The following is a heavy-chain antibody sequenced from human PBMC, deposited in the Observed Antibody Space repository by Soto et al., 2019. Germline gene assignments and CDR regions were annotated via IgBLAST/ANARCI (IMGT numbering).Heavy chain of an antibody. CDR2: IDPSDSYT. D-gene: IGHD3-22*01. V-gene: IGHV5-10-1*01. CDR1: GYSFTSYW. Sequence: LKISCKGSGYSFTSYWISWVRQMPGKGLEWMGRIDPSDSYTNYSPSFQGHVTISADKSISTVYLQWSSLKASDTAMYYCARQAGYYDSSGSVDYWGQGTLVTVSS. J-gene: IGHJ4*02. CDR3: ARQAGYYDSSGSVDY.